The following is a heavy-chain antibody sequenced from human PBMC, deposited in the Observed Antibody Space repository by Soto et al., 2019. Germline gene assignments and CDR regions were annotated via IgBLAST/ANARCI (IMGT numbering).Heavy chain of an antibody. D-gene: IGHD2-21*02. Sequence: LRLSCAASGFTFRNFGMHWVRQAPGKGLEWVAVISYDGTNKYYADSVKGRFTISRDNSKNTLYLQINSLRAEDTAVYYCAKAVPPFVVVTASDYWGQGTLVTVSS. V-gene: IGHV3-30*18. CDR1: GFTFRNFG. J-gene: IGHJ4*02. CDR2: ISYDGTNK. CDR3: AKAVPPFVVVTASDY.